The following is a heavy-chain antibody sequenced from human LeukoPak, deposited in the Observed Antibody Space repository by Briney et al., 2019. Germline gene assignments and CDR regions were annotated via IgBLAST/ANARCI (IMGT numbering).Heavy chain of an antibody. CDR1: GLTLSRYD. V-gene: IGHV3-13*01. D-gene: IGHD6-19*01. J-gene: IGHJ6*02. CDR2: IGTRGDT. CDR3: VRAPPYSSASWGYYGMDV. Sequence: GGSLRLSCAASGLTLSRYDMHWVRQATGEGLEWVSAIGTRGDTYYAGSVKGRFTMSRENAKNSLYLQMNSLSAGDTAVYYCVRAPPYSSASWGYYGMDVWGQGTTVTVSS.